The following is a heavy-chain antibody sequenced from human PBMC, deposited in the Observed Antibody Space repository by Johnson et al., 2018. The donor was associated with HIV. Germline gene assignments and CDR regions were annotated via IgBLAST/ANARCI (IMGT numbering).Heavy chain of an antibody. D-gene: IGHD6-6*01. V-gene: IGHV3-11*04. CDR2: ISGSGSII. CDR3: ARNSWGSSSGSRI. CDR1: GFTFSDHY. J-gene: IGHJ3*02. Sequence: ESGGGLVKPGGSLKLSCAVSGFTFSDHYMSWIRQTPGKGLQWVSYISGSGSIIYSTDSVQGRFTISRDNVKNSLYLQMDSLRPEDTAVYYCARNSWGSSSGSRIWGQGTMVTVSS.